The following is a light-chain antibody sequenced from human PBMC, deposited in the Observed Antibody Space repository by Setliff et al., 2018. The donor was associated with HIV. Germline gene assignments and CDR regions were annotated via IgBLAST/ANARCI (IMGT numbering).Light chain of an antibody. CDR3: CSNTGSNTYV. J-gene: IGLJ1*01. CDR2: QAT. V-gene: IGLV2-23*01. Sequence: QSALTQPASVSGSPGQSITISCTGTSSDIGRYNLASWYQQYPGKAPKLMIYQATKRPSGVSNGFSGSKSGNTASLTISGLQAEDEADYYCCSNTGSNTYVFGSGTKGTVL. CDR1: SSDIGRYNL.